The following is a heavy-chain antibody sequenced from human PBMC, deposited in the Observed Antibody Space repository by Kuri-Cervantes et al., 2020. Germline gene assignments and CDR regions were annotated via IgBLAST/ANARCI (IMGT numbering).Heavy chain of an antibody. CDR3: ARGWWLLPQRRGHYMDV. J-gene: IGHJ6*03. V-gene: IGHV4-34*01. D-gene: IGHD3-22*01. CDR2: INHSGST. CDR1: GGSFSGYY. Sequence: GSLRLSCAVYGGSFSGYYWSWIRQPPGKGLEWIGEINHSGSTNYNPSLKSRVTISVDTSKNQFSLKLSSVTAADTAVYYCARGWWLLPQRRGHYMDVWGKGTTVTVSS.